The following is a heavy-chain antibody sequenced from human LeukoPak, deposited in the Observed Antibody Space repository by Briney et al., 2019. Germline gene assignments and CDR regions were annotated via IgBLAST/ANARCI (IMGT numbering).Heavy chain of an antibody. CDR1: GGSISSGGYS. CDR2: IYHSGST. J-gene: IGHJ4*02. Sequence: PSETLSLTCAVSGGSISSGGYSWSWIRQPPGKGLEWIVYIYHSGSTCYNPSLKSRVTISVDRSKNQFSLKLSSVTAADTAVYYCARGQLWFGELLAYFDYWGQGTLVTVSS. V-gene: IGHV4-30-2*01. CDR3: ARGQLWFGELLAYFDY. D-gene: IGHD3-10*01.